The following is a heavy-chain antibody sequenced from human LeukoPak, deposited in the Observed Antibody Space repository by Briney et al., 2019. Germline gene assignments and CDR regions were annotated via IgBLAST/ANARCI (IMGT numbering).Heavy chain of an antibody. CDR3: ARRRLAAAVHSDYFDY. CDR1: GGSISSSSYY. Sequence: PSETLSLTCTVSGGSISSSSYYWGWIRQPPGKGLEWIGSIYYSGSTYYNPSLKSRVTISVDMSKNQFSLKLSSVTAADTAVYYCARRRLAAAVHSDYFDYWGQGTLVTVSS. J-gene: IGHJ4*02. D-gene: IGHD6-13*01. CDR2: IYYSGST. V-gene: IGHV4-39*01.